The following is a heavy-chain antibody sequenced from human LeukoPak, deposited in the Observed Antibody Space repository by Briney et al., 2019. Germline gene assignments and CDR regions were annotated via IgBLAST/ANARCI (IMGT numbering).Heavy chain of an antibody. CDR3: ARDSGYPQPINFDY. CDR1: GGAFSSYA. V-gene: IGHV1-69*04. D-gene: IGHD3-22*01. CDR2: IIPIFGIA. Sequence: SVKVSCKAPGGAFSSYAISWVRQAPGQGLEWMGRIIPIFGIANYAQKFQGRVTITADKSTSTAYMELSSLRSEDTAVYYCARDSGYPQPINFDYWGQGTLVTVSS. J-gene: IGHJ4*02.